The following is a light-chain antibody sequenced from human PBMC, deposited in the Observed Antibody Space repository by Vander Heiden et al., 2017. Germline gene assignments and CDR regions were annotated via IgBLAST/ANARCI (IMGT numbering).Light chain of an antibody. CDR3: QHYNNFPYT. V-gene: IGKV1-5*03. Sequence: DIQMTQSPSTLSASAGDRVTITCRASQSISIWLAWYQQKPGKAPNLLFYKASSLESGVPSRFSGSGSGTEFTLTISGLQPDDFATYYCQHYNNFPYTFGQGTKLEIK. CDR1: QSISIW. CDR2: KAS. J-gene: IGKJ2*01.